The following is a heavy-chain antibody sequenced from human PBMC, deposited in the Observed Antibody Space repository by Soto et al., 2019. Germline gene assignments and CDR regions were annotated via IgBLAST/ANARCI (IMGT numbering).Heavy chain of an antibody. J-gene: IGHJ4*02. CDR2: ISYDGSNK. Sequence: GGSLRLSCAASGFTFSSYGMHWVRQAPGKGLEWVAVISYDGSNKYYADSVKGRFTISRDNSKNTLYLQMNSLRAEDTAVYYCAKSGMQQQLGHFDYWGQGTLVTVYS. CDR3: AKSGMQQQLGHFDY. V-gene: IGHV3-30*18. CDR1: GFTFSSYG. D-gene: IGHD6-13*01.